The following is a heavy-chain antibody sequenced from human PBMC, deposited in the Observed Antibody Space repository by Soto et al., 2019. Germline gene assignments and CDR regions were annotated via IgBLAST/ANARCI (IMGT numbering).Heavy chain of an antibody. D-gene: IGHD5-18*01. CDR1: GGSISPYC. CDR2: VDYSGTA. CDR3: ARADTAMTTPFDY. Sequence: SETLCLTCPVAGGSISPYCWSWIRQPPGKGLEWIGYVDYSGTANYNPSLKSRVSMSVDTSKNQLSLKVTSVTAADTAMYYCARADTAMTTPFDYWGQGTLVTVSS. V-gene: IGHV4-59*12. J-gene: IGHJ4*02.